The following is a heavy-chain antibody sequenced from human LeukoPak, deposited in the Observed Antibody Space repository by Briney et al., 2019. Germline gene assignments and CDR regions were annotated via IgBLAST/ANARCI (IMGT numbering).Heavy chain of an antibody. CDR3: AKDGTTSVYNCFDP. J-gene: IGHJ5*02. CDR2: ISGSGCRT. V-gene: IGHV3-23*01. D-gene: IGHD1-7*01. CDR1: GFTFLIYA. Sequence: GGSLRLSCAASGFTFLIYALGWVRQAPGTGPEWVSAISGSGCRTHYVDSVKGRFTSARDHSQHTPALQMNRLRAQRPGVLYCAKDGTTSVYNCFDPWGQGTLVTVSS.